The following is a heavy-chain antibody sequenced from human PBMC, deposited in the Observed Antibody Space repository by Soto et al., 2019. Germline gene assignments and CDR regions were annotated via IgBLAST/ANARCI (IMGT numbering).Heavy chain of an antibody. CDR3: ARVPPYDFDYSYYMDG. CDR1: GGSISSYY. J-gene: IGHJ6*03. Sequence: SETLSLTCTVSGGSISSYYWSWIRQPPGKGLEWIGYIYYSGSTNYNPSLKSRVTISVDTSKNQFSLKLSSVTAADTAVYYCARVPPYDFDYSYYMDGWGKGTTVTVSS. D-gene: IGHD3-3*01. V-gene: IGHV4-59*01. CDR2: IYYSGST.